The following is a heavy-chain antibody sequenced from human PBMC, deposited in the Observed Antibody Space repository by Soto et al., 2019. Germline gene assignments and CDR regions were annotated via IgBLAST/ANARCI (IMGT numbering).Heavy chain of an antibody. V-gene: IGHV1-8*01. Sequence: GASVKVSCKASGYTFTSYDINWVRQATGQGLEWMGWMNPNSGNTGYAQKFQGRVTMTRNTSISTAYMELSSLRSEDTAVYYCARLGCSSTSCYANWFDPWGQGTLVTVSS. J-gene: IGHJ5*02. CDR1: GYTFTSYD. CDR2: MNPNSGNT. D-gene: IGHD2-2*01. CDR3: ARLGCSSTSCYANWFDP.